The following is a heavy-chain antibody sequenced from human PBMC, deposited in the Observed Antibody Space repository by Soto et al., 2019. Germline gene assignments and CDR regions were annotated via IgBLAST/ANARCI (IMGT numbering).Heavy chain of an antibody. V-gene: IGHV1-2*04. J-gene: IGHJ6*02. CDR3: ARATYSSSWYKTFYYYGMDV. CDR2: INPNSGGT. D-gene: IGHD6-13*01. Sequence: GASVKLSCKASAYTFTVHCMHWVRQAPGQGNEWMGWINPNSGGTNYAQKFQGWVTMTRDTSISTAYMELSRLRSDDTAVYYCARATYSSSWYKTFYYYGMDVWGQGTTVTVSS. CDR1: AYTFTVHC.